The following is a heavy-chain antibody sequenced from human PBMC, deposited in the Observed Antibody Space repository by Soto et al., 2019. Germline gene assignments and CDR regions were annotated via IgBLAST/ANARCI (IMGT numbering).Heavy chain of an antibody. V-gene: IGHV3-30-3*01. Sequence: QVQLVESGGGVVQPGRSLRLSCAASGFTFSSYAMHWVRQAPGEGLEWVAVISYDGSNKYYADSVKGRFTISRDNSKNTLYLQMNSLRAEDTAVYYCARDRGATSAAFDYWGQGTLVTVSS. J-gene: IGHJ4*02. CDR3: ARDRGATSAAFDY. D-gene: IGHD5-12*01. CDR2: ISYDGSNK. CDR1: GFTFSSYA.